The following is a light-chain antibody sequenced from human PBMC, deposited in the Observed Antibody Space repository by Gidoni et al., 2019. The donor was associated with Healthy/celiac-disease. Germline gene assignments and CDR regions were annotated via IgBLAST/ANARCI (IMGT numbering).Light chain of an antibody. CDR3: QQSYSTPRT. V-gene: IGKV1-39*01. J-gene: IGKJ1*01. CDR2: AAS. Sequence: DISMTPSPSTLSPSVGDRVTITCPASQSISSYLNWYQQKPGKAPKLLIYAASSLQSGVPSRFSGSGSGTDFTLTISSLQPEDFATYYCQQSYSTPRTFGQGTKVEIK. CDR1: QSISSY.